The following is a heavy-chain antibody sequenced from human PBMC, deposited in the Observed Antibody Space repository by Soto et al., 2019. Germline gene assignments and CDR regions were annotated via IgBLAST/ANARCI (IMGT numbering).Heavy chain of an antibody. CDR1: GGSISSSSYY. J-gene: IGHJ5*02. D-gene: IGHD1-26*01. Sequence: SETLSLTCTVSGGSISSSSYYWGWIRQPPGKGLEWIGSIYYSGSTYYNPSLKSRVTISVDTSKNQFSLKLSSVTAADTAVYYCARRLQWELRETIVGWFDPWGQGTLVTVSS. V-gene: IGHV4-39*01. CDR2: IYYSGST. CDR3: ARRLQWELRETIVGWFDP.